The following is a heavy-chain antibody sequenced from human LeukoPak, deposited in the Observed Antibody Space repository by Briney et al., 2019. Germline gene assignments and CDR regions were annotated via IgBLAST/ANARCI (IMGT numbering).Heavy chain of an antibody. CDR3: VRDRDYAFDF. J-gene: IGHJ3*01. CDR1: GFTVSSNY. V-gene: IGHV3-48*02. Sequence: GGSLRLSCAASGFTVSSNYMSWVRQAPGKGLEWISYSNTDGTISYADSVKGRFTISRDNAENSLYLQMNSLRDEDTAVYFCVRDRDYAFDFWGQGTMVTVSS. CDR2: SNTDGTI.